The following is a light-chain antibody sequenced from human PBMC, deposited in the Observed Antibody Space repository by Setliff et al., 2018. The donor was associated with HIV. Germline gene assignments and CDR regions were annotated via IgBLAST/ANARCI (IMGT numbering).Light chain of an antibody. Sequence: QSVLTQPRSVSGSPGQSVTISCTTTSTDVGGYDSVSWYQQLPGKAPKLMIYDVNKRPSGIPDRFSGSKSGNTASLTISGLQAADEADCYCCSYGGPSTFYVFGTGTKVTVL. V-gene: IGLV2-11*01. J-gene: IGLJ1*01. CDR2: DVN. CDR3: CSYGGPSTFYV. CDR1: STDVGGYDS.